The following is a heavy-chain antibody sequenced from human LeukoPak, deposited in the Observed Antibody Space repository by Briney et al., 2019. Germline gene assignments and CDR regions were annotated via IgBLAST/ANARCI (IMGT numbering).Heavy chain of an antibody. V-gene: IGHV1-24*01. Sequence: GASVKVSCKASGYTFTSYAMNWVRQAPGQGLEWMGGFDPEDGETIYAQKFQGRVTMTEDTSTDTAYMELSSLRSEDTAVYYCATDLRMVRGLYIWGQGTMVTVSS. CDR1: GYTFTSYA. CDR3: ATDLRMVRGLYI. D-gene: IGHD3-10*01. J-gene: IGHJ3*02. CDR2: FDPEDGET.